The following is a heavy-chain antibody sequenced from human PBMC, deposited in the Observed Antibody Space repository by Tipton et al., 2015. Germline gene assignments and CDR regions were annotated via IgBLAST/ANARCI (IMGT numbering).Heavy chain of an antibody. D-gene: IGHD4-23*01. CDR1: GGPISSYY. CDR2: IQYSGST. V-gene: IGHV4-59*01. Sequence: GLVKPSETLSLTCTVSGGPISSYYWSWIRQPPGKELEWIGYIQYSGSTNYNPSLKSRVTISVDTSKTQFSLKMSSGTASDTAVYYCARARGRHGGWFDSSGQGILVPVSS. CDR3: ARARGRHGGWFDS. J-gene: IGHJ5*01.